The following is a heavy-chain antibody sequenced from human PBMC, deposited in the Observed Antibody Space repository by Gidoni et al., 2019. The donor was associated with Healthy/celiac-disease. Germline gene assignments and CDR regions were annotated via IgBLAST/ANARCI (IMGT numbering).Heavy chain of an antibody. D-gene: IGHD6-19*01. CDR3: ARPTEGSGWAIDY. CDR1: VYSFTSSW. J-gene: IGHJ4*02. Sequence: EVQLVQSGAAVKKPGESLKISCKGSVYSFTSSWLGWVRQMPGKGLEWMGIIYPGDSDTRYSPSCQGQVTISADKSISTAYLQWSSLKASDTAMYYCARPTEGSGWAIDYWGQGTLVTVSS. V-gene: IGHV5-51*01. CDR2: IYPGDSDT.